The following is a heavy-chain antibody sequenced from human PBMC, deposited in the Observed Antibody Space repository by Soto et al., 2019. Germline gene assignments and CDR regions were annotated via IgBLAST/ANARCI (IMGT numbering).Heavy chain of an antibody. Sequence: QVQLVQSGAEVKKPGSSVKVSCKASGGTFSSYAISWVRQAPGQGLEWMGGIIPIFGTANYAQKFQGRVTITADKSTSTAYMELSSLRSEDTAVYYCARVQLERETLNYYYGMDVWGQGTTVTVSS. D-gene: IGHD1-1*01. V-gene: IGHV1-69*06. CDR1: GGTFSSYA. CDR2: IIPIFGTA. J-gene: IGHJ6*02. CDR3: ARVQLERETLNYYYGMDV.